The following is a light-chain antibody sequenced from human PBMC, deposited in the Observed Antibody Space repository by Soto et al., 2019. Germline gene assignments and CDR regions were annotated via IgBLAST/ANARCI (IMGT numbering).Light chain of an antibody. CDR2: WAS. J-gene: IGKJ1*01. V-gene: IGKV4-1*01. CDR3: QQYYTTPWT. Sequence: DIVMTQSPDSLAVSLGERATINCKSSQSVLYSSNNKNYLAGYQQKPGQPPKALIYWASTRESGVPDRFSGSGSGTDFTLTISSLQAEDVAVYYCQQYYTTPWTFGQGTKVEIK. CDR1: QSVLYSSNNKNY.